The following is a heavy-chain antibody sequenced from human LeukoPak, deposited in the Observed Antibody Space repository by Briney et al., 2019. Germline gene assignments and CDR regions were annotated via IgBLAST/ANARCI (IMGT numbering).Heavy chain of an antibody. D-gene: IGHD2-2*01. V-gene: IGHV3-23*01. CDR2: ISGSGGST. J-gene: IGHJ4*02. CDR1: GFTFSSYA. Sequence: GGSLRLSCSASGFTFSSYAMSWVRQAPGKGLEWVSAISGSGGSTYYADSVKSRFTISRDNSKNTLYLQMNSLRAEDTAVYYCANAVPAATLDYWGQGTLVTVSS. CDR3: ANAVPAATLDY.